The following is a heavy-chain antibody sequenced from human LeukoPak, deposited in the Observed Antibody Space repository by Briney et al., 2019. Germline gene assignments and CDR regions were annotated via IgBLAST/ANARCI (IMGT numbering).Heavy chain of an antibody. CDR2: INHSGST. J-gene: IGHJ3*02. Sequence: SETLSLTCAVYGGSFSGCYWSWIRQPPGKGLEWIGEINHSGSTNYNPSLKSRVTISVDTSKNQFSLKLSSVTAADTAVYYCARGPSVSGYKDAFDIWGQGTMVTVSS. D-gene: IGHD5-18*01. CDR1: GGSFSGCY. CDR3: ARGPSVSGYKDAFDI. V-gene: IGHV4-34*01.